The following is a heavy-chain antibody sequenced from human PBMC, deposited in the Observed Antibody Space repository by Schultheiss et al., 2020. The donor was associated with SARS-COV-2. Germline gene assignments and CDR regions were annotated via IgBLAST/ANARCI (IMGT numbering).Heavy chain of an antibody. V-gene: IGHV1-69*13. Sequence: SVKVSCKASGGTFSSYAISWVRQAPGQGLEWMGGIIPIFGTANYAQKFQGRVTITADESTRTAYMELSSLRCEDTAVYYCARVPMTIFGVIIKSGAHDYWGQGTLVTVSS. CDR1: GGTFSSYA. CDR3: ARVPMTIFGVIIKSGAHDY. J-gene: IGHJ4*02. CDR2: IIPIFGTA. D-gene: IGHD3-3*01.